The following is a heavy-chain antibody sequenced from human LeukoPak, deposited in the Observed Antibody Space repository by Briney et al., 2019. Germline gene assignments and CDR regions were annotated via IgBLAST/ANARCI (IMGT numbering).Heavy chain of an antibody. CDR3: AKDKNVVATIPSFDY. CDR1: GFTVSSNY. Sequence: GGSLRLSCAASGFTVSSNYMSWVRQAPGKGLEWVSVIYSGGSTYYADSVKGRFTISRDNSKNTLYLQMNSLRAEDTAVYYCAKDKNVVATIPSFDYWGQGTLVTVSS. V-gene: IGHV3-53*01. J-gene: IGHJ4*02. D-gene: IGHD5-12*01. CDR2: IYSGGST.